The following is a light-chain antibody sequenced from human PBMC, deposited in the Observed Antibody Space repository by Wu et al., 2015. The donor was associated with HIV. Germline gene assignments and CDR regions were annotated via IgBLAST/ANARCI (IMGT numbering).Light chain of an antibody. V-gene: IGKV3D-20*02. Sequence: DSVLTQSPGTLSLSPGERATLSCRASQRMSSSYIAWYQQKPGQAPRLLIYGASTRAADIPDRFSGSGSGTDFTLTISSLEPEDFAVYYCQHRNNWISFGGGTKVE. J-gene: IGKJ4*02. CDR2: GAS. CDR3: QHRNNWIS. CDR1: QRMSSSY.